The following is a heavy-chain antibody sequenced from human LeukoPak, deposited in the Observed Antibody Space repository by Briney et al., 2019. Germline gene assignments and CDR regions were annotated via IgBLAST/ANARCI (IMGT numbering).Heavy chain of an antibody. Sequence: PGGSLRLSCAASGFTFSSYAMNWVRQAPGKGLEWVSSISSTSSYIYYADSVKGRFTISRDNAKNSLYLQMNSLRVEDTAVYYCAKRGVERVGDYHYYYYLDVWGKGTTVTVSS. CDR3: AKRGVERVGDYHYYYYLDV. V-gene: IGHV3-21*01. J-gene: IGHJ6*03. CDR1: GFTFSSYA. D-gene: IGHD1-1*01. CDR2: ISSTSSYI.